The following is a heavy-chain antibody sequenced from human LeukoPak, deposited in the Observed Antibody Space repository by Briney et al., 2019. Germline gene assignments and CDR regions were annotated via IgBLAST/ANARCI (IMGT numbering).Heavy chain of an antibody. V-gene: IGHV4-34*01. CDR3: ARGRRYYDDSSGYSDAFDI. CDR1: GGSFSGYY. CDR2: INHSGST. Sequence: PSETLSLTCAVYGGSFSGYYWSWIRQPPGKGLEWIGEINHSGSTNYNPSLKSRVTISVDTSKNQFSLKLSSVTAADTAVYYCARGRRYYDDSSGYSDAFDIWGQGTMVTVSS. J-gene: IGHJ3*02. D-gene: IGHD3-22*01.